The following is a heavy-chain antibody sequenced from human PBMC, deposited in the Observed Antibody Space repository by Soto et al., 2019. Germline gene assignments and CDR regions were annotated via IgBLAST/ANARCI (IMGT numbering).Heavy chain of an antibody. D-gene: IGHD2-2*01. V-gene: IGHV5-10-1*01. J-gene: IGHJ6*02. CDR3: ARLGPIVVVPAAISYYYGMDV. Sequence: GESLKISCKGSGYRFTSYWISWVRQMPGKGLEWMGRIDPSDSYTNYSPSSQGHVTISADKSISTAYLQWSSLKASDTAMYYCARLGPIVVVPAAISYYYGMDVWGQGTTVTVSS. CDR1: GYRFTSYW. CDR2: IDPSDSYT.